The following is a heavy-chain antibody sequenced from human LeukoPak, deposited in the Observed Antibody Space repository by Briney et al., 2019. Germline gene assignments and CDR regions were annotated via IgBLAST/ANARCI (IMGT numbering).Heavy chain of an antibody. V-gene: IGHV3-48*03. CDR2: ISSSGNTR. CDR3: AREQTDYSFDY. J-gene: IGHJ4*02. CDR1: GFTFRSYE. Sequence: GGSLGLSCVASGFTFRSYEMNWVRQAPGKGLEWVSYISSSGNTRKYADSVKGRFTISRDNAKNSVYLQMNSLRAEDTAVYYCAREQTDYSFDYWGQGTLVTVSS. D-gene: IGHD2-21*01.